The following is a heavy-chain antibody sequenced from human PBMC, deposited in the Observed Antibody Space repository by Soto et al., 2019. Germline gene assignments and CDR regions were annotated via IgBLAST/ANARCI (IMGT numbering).Heavy chain of an antibody. Sequence: GGSLRFSCAASGFAISSYAMSWVRQAPGKGLEWVSAISGSGGSTYYADSVKGRFTISRDNSKNTLYLQMNSLRAEDTAVYYCAKDRNVGIPKYYFDYWGQGTLVTVSS. V-gene: IGHV3-23*01. CDR1: GFAISSYA. J-gene: IGHJ4*02. CDR2: ISGSGGST. D-gene: IGHD7-27*01. CDR3: AKDRNVGIPKYYFDY.